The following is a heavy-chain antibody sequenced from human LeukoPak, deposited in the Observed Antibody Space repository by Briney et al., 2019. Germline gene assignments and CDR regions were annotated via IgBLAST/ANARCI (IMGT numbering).Heavy chain of an antibody. Sequence: PSETLSLTCTVSGGSISSYYWSWIRQPPGKGLEWIGYIYYSGSTNYNPSLKSRVTKSVDTSKNQFSLKLSSVTAADTAVYYCARVRRYFDSRVYYYYGMDVWGQGTTVTVSS. CDR1: GGSISSYY. D-gene: IGHD3-9*01. J-gene: IGHJ6*02. V-gene: IGHV4-59*01. CDR2: IYYSGST. CDR3: ARVRRYFDSRVYYYYGMDV.